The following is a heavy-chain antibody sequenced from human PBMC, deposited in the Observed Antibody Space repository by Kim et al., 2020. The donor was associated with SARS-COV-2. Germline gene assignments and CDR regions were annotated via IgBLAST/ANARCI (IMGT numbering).Heavy chain of an antibody. CDR1: GFTFSSSA. J-gene: IGHJ4*02. V-gene: IGHV3-23*03. D-gene: IGHD1-26*01. Sequence: GGSLRLSCAASGFTFSSSAMSWVRQAPGKGLEWVSVIYGGGSSTYYAASVKSRITISRDNTKNTLYLQINSLTAENTADYYAAASFACSRSYVNYCLQGT. CDR3: AASFACSRSYVNY. CDR2: IYGGGSST.